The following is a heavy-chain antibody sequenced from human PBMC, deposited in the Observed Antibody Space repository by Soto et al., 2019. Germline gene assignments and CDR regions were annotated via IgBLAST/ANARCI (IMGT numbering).Heavy chain of an antibody. CDR3: VREGLGSGWIDWYFDL. Sequence: EVQLVESGGGLVQSGGSLRLSCAASGFTFSRSDMHWVRQATGKGLEWVSAIGTIGDTYYAGSVKGRFTISRENDKNSLFLQMNSLTVGDTAVYYCVREGLGSGWIDWYFDLWGRGTLVTVSS. D-gene: IGHD6-19*01. CDR1: GFTFSRSD. J-gene: IGHJ2*01. CDR2: IGTIGDT. V-gene: IGHV3-13*04.